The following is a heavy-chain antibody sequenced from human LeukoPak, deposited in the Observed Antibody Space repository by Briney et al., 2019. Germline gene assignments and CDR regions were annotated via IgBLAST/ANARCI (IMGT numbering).Heavy chain of an antibody. CDR3: ARGRNGDNSLFDY. V-gene: IGHV1-46*01. D-gene: IGHD4-23*01. J-gene: IGHJ4*02. CDR1: GYTFTSYY. Sequence: ASVKVSCKTSGYTFTSYYMHWVRQAPGQGLEWMGIINPSGVSTTSAQKFQGRITMTRDTSTSTVYMELSSLRSEDTAVYYCARGRNGDNSLFDYWGQGTLVTVSS. CDR2: INPSGVST.